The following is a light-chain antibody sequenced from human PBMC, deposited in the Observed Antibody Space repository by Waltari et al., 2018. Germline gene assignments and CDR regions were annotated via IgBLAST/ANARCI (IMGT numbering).Light chain of an antibody. J-gene: IGKJ4*01. Sequence: ESVLTQSPGTLSLSPGERATLSCRASQSVSSSYLAWYQQKPGQAPRLLIYGASNRATGIPDRFSGSGSGTDFTLTISRLEPEDVAVYYCQQYLTSPPKLTFGGGTKVEIK. CDR1: QSVSSSY. V-gene: IGKV3-20*01. CDR3: QQYLTSPPKLT. CDR2: GAS.